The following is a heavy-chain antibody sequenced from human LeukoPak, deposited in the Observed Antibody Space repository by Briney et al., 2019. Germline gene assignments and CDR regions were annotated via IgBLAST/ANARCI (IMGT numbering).Heavy chain of an antibody. V-gene: IGHV3-30*18. CDR1: GFTFSNYG. CDR2: ISYDGSHE. Sequence: GGSLRLSCAASGFTFSNYGMHWVRQAPGKGLEWVALISYDGSHEYYPASVKGRFTISRDNSKNTLSLQMDSLRPEDTAVYYCAKSQLIGSYHPPGYWGQGTLVTVSS. J-gene: IGHJ4*02. D-gene: IGHD3-10*01. CDR3: AKSQLIGSYHPPGY.